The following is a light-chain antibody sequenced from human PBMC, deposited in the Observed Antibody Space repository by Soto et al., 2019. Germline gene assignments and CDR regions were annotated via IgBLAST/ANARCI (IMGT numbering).Light chain of an antibody. CDR1: QSISGW. V-gene: IGKV1-5*03. CDR3: QQYSTTYRT. CDR2: KAS. J-gene: IGKJ1*01. Sequence: DMQMTQSPSTLSASVGDRVTITCRASQSISGWLAWYQQKPGKAPKLLIYKASSLESGVPSRFSGSGSGTEFTLTISSLQPDDFATYYCQQYSTTYRTFGQGTRVEIK.